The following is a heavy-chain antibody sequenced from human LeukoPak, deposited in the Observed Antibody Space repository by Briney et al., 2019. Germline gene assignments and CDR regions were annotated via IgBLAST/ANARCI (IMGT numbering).Heavy chain of an antibody. CDR1: GGSISSSSYY. D-gene: IGHD6-19*01. J-gene: IGHJ4*02. CDR3: ARQDVAVAGTRDY. CDR2: IYYSGST. Sequence: SETLSLTCTVSGGSISSSSYYWGWTRQPPGKGLEWIGSIYYSGSTYYNPSLKSRVTISVDTSKNQFSLKLSSVTAADTAVYYCARQDVAVAGTRDYWGQGTLVTVSS. V-gene: IGHV4-39*01.